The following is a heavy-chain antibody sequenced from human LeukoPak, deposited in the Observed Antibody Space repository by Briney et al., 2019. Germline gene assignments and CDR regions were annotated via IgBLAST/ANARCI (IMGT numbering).Heavy chain of an antibody. CDR1: GGTFSSYA. CDR2: IIPIFGTA. V-gene: IGHV1-69*05. Sequence: SVTVSCKASGGTFSSYAISWVRQAPGQGLEWMGGIIPIFGTANYAQKFQGRVTITTDESTSTAYMELSSLRSGDTAVYYCARGPIFGVKGAYFDYWGQGTLVTVSS. D-gene: IGHD3-3*01. CDR3: ARGPIFGVKGAYFDY. J-gene: IGHJ4*02.